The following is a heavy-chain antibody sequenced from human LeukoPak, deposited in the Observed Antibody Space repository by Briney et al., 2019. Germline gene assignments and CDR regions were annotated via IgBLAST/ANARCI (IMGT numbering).Heavy chain of an antibody. Sequence: ASVKVSCKASGYTFTGYYMHWVRQAPGQGLEWMGWINPNSGGTNYAQKFRGRVTMTRDTSISTAYMELSRLRSDDTAVYYCAREGPLYGASMGVWGQGTLVTVSS. CDR2: INPNSGGT. J-gene: IGHJ4*02. CDR1: GYTFTGYY. V-gene: IGHV1-2*02. D-gene: IGHD4/OR15-4a*01. CDR3: AREGPLYGASMGV.